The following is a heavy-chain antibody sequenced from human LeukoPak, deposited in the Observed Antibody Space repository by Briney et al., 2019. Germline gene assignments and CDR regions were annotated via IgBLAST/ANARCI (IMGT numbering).Heavy chain of an antibody. J-gene: IGHJ3*02. CDR3: ARDHNTMIVVVDDAFDI. CDR2: ISSDSSTI. D-gene: IGHD3-22*01. V-gene: IGHV3-48*04. Sequence: GGSLRLSCAASGFIFSTYSMNWVRQAPGKGLEWVSYISSDSSTIYYADSVKGRFTISRDNAKSSLYLQMDSLRAEDTAVYYRARDHNTMIVVVDDAFDIWGQGTMVTVSS. CDR1: GFIFSTYS.